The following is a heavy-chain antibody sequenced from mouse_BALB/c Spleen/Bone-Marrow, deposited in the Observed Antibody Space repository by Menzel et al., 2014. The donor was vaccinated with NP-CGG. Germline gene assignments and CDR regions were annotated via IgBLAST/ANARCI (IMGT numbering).Heavy chain of an antibody. J-gene: IGHJ4*01. CDR3: ARFITTGNMDY. CDR1: GFSLSRYS. CDR2: IWGGGNT. Sequence: QVQLKQPGPGLVAPSQSLSITCTVSGFSLSRYSIHWVRQPPGEGLEWLGVIWGGGNTDYNSALKSRLSISKDNSKSQVFLKMNSLQTDDTAMYYCARFITTGNMDYWGQGTSVTVSS. D-gene: IGHD1-1*01. V-gene: IGHV2-6-4*01.